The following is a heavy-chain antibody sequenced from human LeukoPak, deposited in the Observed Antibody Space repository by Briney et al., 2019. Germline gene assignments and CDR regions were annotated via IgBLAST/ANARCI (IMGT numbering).Heavy chain of an antibody. V-gene: IGHV1-2*02. CDR3: AREPSGSGGYDY. J-gene: IGHJ4*02. CDR1: GFTFSGYY. CDR2: ISPNSGGT. D-gene: IGHD3-10*01. Sequence: ASVKVSCKASGFTFSGYYTHWVRQAPGQGLEWMAWISPNSGGTNYVQKFQGRVTVTRDTSISTDYMEISGLTSDDTALYYCAREPSGSGGYDYWGQGTLVTVPS.